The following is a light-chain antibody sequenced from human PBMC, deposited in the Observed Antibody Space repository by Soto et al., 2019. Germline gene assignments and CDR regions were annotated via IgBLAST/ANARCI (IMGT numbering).Light chain of an antibody. J-gene: IGLJ1*01. CDR2: KGT. CDR1: SDDVGAYNS. V-gene: IGLV2-23*01. CDR3: CSSAPESTYV. Sequence: QSALAQPASVSGSPGQSITISCTGTSDDVGAYNSVSWYQQLPHKAPQVILYKGTQRPSGVSSRFSGSTSGNAASLTISGHQAVDEAAYFCCSSAPESTYVFGGRSKVTVL.